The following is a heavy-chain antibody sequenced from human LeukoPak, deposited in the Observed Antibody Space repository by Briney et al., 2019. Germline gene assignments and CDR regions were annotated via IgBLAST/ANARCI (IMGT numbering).Heavy chain of an antibody. CDR3: AREGQVHSYGFGY. CDR2: MSPNSGNT. CDR1: GYTFTSYD. J-gene: IGHJ4*02. V-gene: IGHV1-8*01. D-gene: IGHD5-18*01. Sequence: EASVKVSCKASGYTFTSYDIDWVRQATGQGLEWMGWMSPNSGNTGYAQKFQGRVTMTRNTSISTAYMELSSLRSEDTAVYYCAREGQVHSYGFGYWGQGTLVTVSS.